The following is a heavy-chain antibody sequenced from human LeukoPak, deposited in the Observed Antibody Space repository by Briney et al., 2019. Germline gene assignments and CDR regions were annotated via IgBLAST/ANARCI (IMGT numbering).Heavy chain of an antibody. CDR3: VKESAADATFHFDY. D-gene: IGHD6-13*01. CDR2: LWADGNSA. CDR1: GFTFNIFG. J-gene: IGHJ4*02. Sequence: AGGSLRLSCAASGFTFNIFGMHWVRQVPGNGLEWVAVLWADGNSAHYADSVKGRFTISRDSSENTLYQQMNSLRSEDTAVYYCVKESAADATFHFDYWGQGTLVTVSS. V-gene: IGHV3-33*06.